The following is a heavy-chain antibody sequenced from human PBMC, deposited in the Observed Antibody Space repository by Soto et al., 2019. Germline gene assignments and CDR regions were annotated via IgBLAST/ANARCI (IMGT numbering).Heavy chain of an antibody. V-gene: IGHV3-30*18. Sequence: QVQLVESGGGVVQPGRSLRLSCAASGFTFSSYGMHWVRQAPGKGLEWVAVISDDGSNKYYADSVKGRFTISRDNSKNTLYLQMNSLRAEDTAVYYCAKVFGGSGWYLNYFDYWGQGTLVTVSS. CDR1: GFTFSSYG. D-gene: IGHD6-19*01. J-gene: IGHJ4*02. CDR3: AKVFGGSGWYLNYFDY. CDR2: ISDDGSNK.